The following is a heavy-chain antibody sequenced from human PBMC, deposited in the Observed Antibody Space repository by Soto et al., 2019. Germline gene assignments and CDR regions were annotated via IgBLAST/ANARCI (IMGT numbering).Heavy chain of an antibody. J-gene: IGHJ6*03. CDR3: ATTPPNFTYCSGGSCYSDYYYMDV. CDR2: FDPEDGET. CDR1: GYTLTELS. Sequence: ASVNVSCKVSGYTLTELSMHWVRQAPGKGLEWMGGFDPEDGETIYAQKFQGRVTMTEDTSTDTAYMELSSLRSEDTAVYYCATTPPNFTYCSGGSCYSDYYYMDVWGKGTTVTVSS. D-gene: IGHD2-15*01. V-gene: IGHV1-24*01.